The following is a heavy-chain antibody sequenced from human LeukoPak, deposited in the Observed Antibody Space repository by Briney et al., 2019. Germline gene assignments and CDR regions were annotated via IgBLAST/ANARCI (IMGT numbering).Heavy chain of an antibody. CDR2: IYSGGST. Sequence: PGGSLRLSCAASEFSVGSNYMTWVRQAPGKGLEWVSLIYSGGSTYYADSVKGRFTISRDNSKNTLYLQMNSLRAEDTAVYYCAGGSRLGVVERDAFDIWGQGTMVTVSS. CDR1: EFSVGSNY. D-gene: IGHD3-3*01. J-gene: IGHJ3*02. CDR3: AGGSRLGVVERDAFDI. V-gene: IGHV3-66*01.